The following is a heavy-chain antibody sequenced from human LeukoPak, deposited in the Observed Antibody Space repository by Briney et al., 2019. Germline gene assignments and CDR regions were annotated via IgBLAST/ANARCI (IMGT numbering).Heavy chain of an antibody. J-gene: IGHJ6*03. CDR2: INTNTGNP. Sequence: ASVKVSCKASGYTFTSYAMNWVRQAPGQGLEWMGWINTNTGNPTYAQGFPGRFVFSLDTSVSTAYLQISSLKAEDTAVYYCARSSGPRGYYYYYMDVWGKGTTVTVSS. CDR3: ARSSGPRGYYYYYMDV. CDR1: GYTFTSYA. V-gene: IGHV7-4-1*02. D-gene: IGHD3-22*01.